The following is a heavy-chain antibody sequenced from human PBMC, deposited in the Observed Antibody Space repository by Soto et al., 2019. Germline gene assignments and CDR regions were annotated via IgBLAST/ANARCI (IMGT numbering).Heavy chain of an antibody. CDR3: ARELGYYDSSGYYRPHFDY. V-gene: IGHV3-21*01. CDR1: GFPFGSYI. D-gene: IGHD3-22*01. Sequence: VGSLILSCAASGFPFGSYIMNWVRTAHGKGLEWVSSISSISSYIYYADSVKGRFTISRDNAKNSLYLQMNSLRAEDTAVYYCARELGYYDSSGYYRPHFDYWGQGTLVNVS. CDR2: ISSISSYI. J-gene: IGHJ4*02.